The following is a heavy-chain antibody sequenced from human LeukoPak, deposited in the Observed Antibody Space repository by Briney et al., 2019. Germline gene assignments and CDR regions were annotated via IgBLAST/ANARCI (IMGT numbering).Heavy chain of an antibody. V-gene: IGHV1-18*01. CDR3: ARGVSPDYYDSSGYLRGTEIDY. CDR2: ISAYNGNT. D-gene: IGHD3-22*01. Sequence: AASVKVSCKASGYTFTSYGISWVRQAPGQGLEWMGWISAYNGNTNYAQKLQGRVTMTTDTSTSTAYMELRSLRSDDTAVYYCARGVSPDYYDSSGYLRGTEIDYWGQGTLVTVSS. J-gene: IGHJ4*02. CDR1: GYTFTSYG.